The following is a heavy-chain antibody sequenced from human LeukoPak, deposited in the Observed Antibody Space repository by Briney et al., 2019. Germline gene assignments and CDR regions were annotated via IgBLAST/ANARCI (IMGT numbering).Heavy chain of an antibody. Sequence: PSETLSLTCTVSGGSISSYYWSWIRQPPGKGLEWIGYIYYSGSTNYNPSLKSRVTISVDTSKNQFSLKVSSVTAADTAVYYCARESDDYSNYATPDYWGQGTLVTVSS. CDR3: ARESDDYSNYATPDY. CDR1: GGSISSYY. D-gene: IGHD4-11*01. CDR2: IYYSGST. V-gene: IGHV4-59*08. J-gene: IGHJ4*02.